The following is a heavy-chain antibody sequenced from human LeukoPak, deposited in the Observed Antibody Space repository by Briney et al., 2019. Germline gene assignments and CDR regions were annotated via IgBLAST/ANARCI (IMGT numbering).Heavy chain of an antibody. V-gene: IGHV4-39*01. CDR1: GGSFSGYY. J-gene: IGHJ3*02. Sequence: PSETLSLTCAVYGGSFSGYYWGWIRQPPGKGLEWIGSIYYSGRTYYNTPLKSRVTISEDTSMNQFSLKLSFVTAADSAVYYCARHRTAINRYGPYDAFDIWGRGTMVTVSS. CDR2: IYYSGRT. D-gene: IGHD5-18*01. CDR3: ARHRTAINRYGPYDAFDI.